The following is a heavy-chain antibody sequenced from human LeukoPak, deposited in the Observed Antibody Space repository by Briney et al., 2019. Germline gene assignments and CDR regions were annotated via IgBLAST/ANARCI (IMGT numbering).Heavy chain of an antibody. CDR2: IYHSGST. D-gene: IGHD4-23*01. J-gene: IGHJ6*02. CDR3: ATYNPYGGDYDYYYGMDV. Sequence: PSGTLSLTCAVSGGSISSSNWWSWVRQPPGKGLEWIGEIYHSGSTNYNPSLKSRVTISVDKSKNQFSLKLSSVTAADTAVYYCATYNPYGGDYDYYYGMDVWGQGTTVTVSS. CDR1: GGSISSSNW. V-gene: IGHV4-4*02.